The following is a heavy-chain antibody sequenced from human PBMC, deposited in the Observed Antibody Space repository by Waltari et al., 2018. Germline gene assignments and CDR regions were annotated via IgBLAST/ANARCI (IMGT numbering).Heavy chain of an antibody. V-gene: IGHV3-7*01. CDR3: ATSGWYCFDY. D-gene: IGHD6-19*01. J-gene: IGHJ4*02. CDR1: GFTISSFW. Sequence: EVQLVESGGGLVQPGGSLRLSCAASGFTISSFWLNWVRQTPGKGLEGVAGIKQDGSEKYYADSVKGRFTISRDNAKNSLYLQMNSLRAEDTAVYYCATSGWYCFDYWGQGTLVTVSS. CDR2: IKQDGSEK.